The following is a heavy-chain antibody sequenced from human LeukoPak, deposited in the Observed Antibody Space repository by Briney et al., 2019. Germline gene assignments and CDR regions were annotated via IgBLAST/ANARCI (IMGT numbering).Heavy chain of an antibody. Sequence: GGSLRLSCAAPGFTFSNYWMHWVRQAPGKGLEWVSAISGSGGSTYYADSVKGRFTISRDNSKNTLYLQMNSLRAEDTAVYYCANFQGDDCGGQFIDYWGQGTLVTVSS. J-gene: IGHJ4*02. V-gene: IGHV3-23*01. CDR2: ISGSGGST. D-gene: IGHD2-21*02. CDR3: ANFQGDDCGGQFIDY. CDR1: GFTFSNYW.